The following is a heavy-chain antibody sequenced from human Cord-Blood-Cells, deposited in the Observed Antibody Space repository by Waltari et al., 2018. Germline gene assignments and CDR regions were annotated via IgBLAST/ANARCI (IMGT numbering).Heavy chain of an antibody. J-gene: IGHJ4*02. CDR3: ARDYEGYYFDY. CDR1: GHTFTGYA. CDR2: INPNSGGT. Sequence: QVQLVQYGAAVKLPGASVKVCCKACGHTFTGYALHWGRQAPGQGLGWMGWINPNSGGTNYAPKFQGRVTMTRDTSISTAYMELSRLRSDDTAVYYCARDYEGYYFDYWGQGTLVTVSS. V-gene: IGHV1-2*02. D-gene: IGHD3-3*01.